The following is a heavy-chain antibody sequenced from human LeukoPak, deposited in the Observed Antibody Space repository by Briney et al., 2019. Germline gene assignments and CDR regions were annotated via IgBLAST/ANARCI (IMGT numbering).Heavy chain of an antibody. V-gene: IGHV1-18*01. D-gene: IGHD6-13*01. Sequence: ASVKVSCKASGYTFTTYTISWVRQAPGQGLEWMGWISPYNGNKNYAQKLQGRVTMTTDTSTSTAYMELRSLRSDDTAVYYCAREEGAPIAAANIWGLGTMVTVSS. CDR3: AREEGAPIAAANI. CDR1: GYTFTTYT. J-gene: IGHJ3*02. CDR2: ISPYNGNK.